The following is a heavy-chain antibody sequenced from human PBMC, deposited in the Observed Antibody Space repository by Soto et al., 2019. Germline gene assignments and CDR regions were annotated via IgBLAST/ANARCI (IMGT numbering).Heavy chain of an antibody. CDR3: ARLDGYNSFDF. V-gene: IGHV4-30-2*01. CDR2: IFHNGGA. Sequence: SETLSLTCAGSGDLISSGGYYWSWIRQPPGQGLEWIGYIFHNGGAYYDPSLESRVTISLDMSKNQFSLRLSSVTAADTAVYYCARLDGYNSFDFWGQGTLVTVSS. J-gene: IGHJ4*02. D-gene: IGHD5-18*01. CDR1: GDLISSGGYY.